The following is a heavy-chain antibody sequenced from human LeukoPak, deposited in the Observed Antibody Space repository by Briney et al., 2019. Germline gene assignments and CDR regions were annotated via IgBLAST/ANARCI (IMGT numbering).Heavy chain of an antibody. J-gene: IGHJ3*02. CDR1: GFTFSSYA. Sequence: GGSLRLSCAASGFTFSSYAMHWVRQAPGEGLEWVAVISYDGSNKYYADSVKGRFTISRDNSKNTLYLQMNSLRAEDTAVYYCARLAGRVVLGAFDIWGQGTMVTVSS. CDR2: ISYDGSNK. D-gene: IGHD2-15*01. V-gene: IGHV3-30*04. CDR3: ARLAGRVVLGAFDI.